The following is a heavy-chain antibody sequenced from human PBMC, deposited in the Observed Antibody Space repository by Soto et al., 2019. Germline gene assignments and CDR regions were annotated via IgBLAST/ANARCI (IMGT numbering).Heavy chain of an antibody. CDR1: GGPISSYY. CDR2: IYYSGST. CDR3: ARGGRKYSYVDFDY. J-gene: IGHJ4*02. D-gene: IGHD5-18*01. Sequence: SETLSLTCTVSGGPISSYYWSWIRQPPGKGLEWIGYIYYSGSTNYNPSLKSRVTISVDTSKNQFSLKLSSVTAADTAVYYCARGGRKYSYVDFDYWGQGTLVTVSS. V-gene: IGHV4-59*12.